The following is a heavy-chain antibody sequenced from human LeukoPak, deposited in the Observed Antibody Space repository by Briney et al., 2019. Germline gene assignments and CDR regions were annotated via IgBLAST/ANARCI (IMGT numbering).Heavy chain of an antibody. J-gene: IGHJ4*02. CDR3: ARSIVVVPAAHFDY. Sequence: GASLQISCKGSGYSFTSYWIGWVRQLPGKGLEWMGIIYPGDSDTRYSPSFQGQVTISADKSISTAYLQWSSLKASDTAMYHCARSIVVVPAAHFDYWGQGTLVTVSS. D-gene: IGHD2-2*01. CDR1: GYSFTSYW. CDR2: IYPGDSDT. V-gene: IGHV5-51*01.